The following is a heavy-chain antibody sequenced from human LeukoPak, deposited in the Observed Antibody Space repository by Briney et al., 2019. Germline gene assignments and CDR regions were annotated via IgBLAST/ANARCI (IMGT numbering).Heavy chain of an antibody. Sequence: SETLSLTCTVSGGSISSGGYYWSWIRQPPGKGLEWIGYIYHSGSTYYNPSLKSRVTISVDRSKNQFSLKLSSVTAADTAVYYCARDTGPRNTYNWNYVAGHDAFDIWGQGTMVTVSS. V-gene: IGHV4-30-2*01. CDR1: GGSISSGGYY. D-gene: IGHD1-7*01. CDR2: IYHSGST. CDR3: ARDTGPRNTYNWNYVAGHDAFDI. J-gene: IGHJ3*02.